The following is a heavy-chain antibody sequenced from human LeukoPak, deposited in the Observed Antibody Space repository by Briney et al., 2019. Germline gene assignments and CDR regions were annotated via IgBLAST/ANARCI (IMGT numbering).Heavy chain of an antibody. J-gene: IGHJ3*02. D-gene: IGHD5-12*01. CDR1: GFTVSSNY. V-gene: IGHV3-66*02. Sequence: PGGSLRLSCAASGFTVSSNYMSWVRQAPGKGLEWVSVIYSGRSTYYADSVKGRFTISRDNSKNTLYLQMNSLRAEDTAVYYCARDHRGADAFDIWGQGTMVTVSS. CDR2: IYSGRST. CDR3: ARDHRGADAFDI.